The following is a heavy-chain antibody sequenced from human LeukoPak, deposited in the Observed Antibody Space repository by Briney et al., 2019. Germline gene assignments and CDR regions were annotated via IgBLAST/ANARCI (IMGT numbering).Heavy chain of an antibody. V-gene: IGHV1-2*02. CDR3: ARDLPYYDSSGLEY. Sequence: GASVKVSCKASGYTFTGYYMHWVRQAPGQGLEWMGWINPNSGGTNYAQKFQGRVTMTRDTSISTAYMELSRPRSDDTAVYYCARDLPYYDSSGLEYWGQGTLVTVSS. D-gene: IGHD3-22*01. CDR1: GYTFTGYY. J-gene: IGHJ4*02. CDR2: INPNSGGT.